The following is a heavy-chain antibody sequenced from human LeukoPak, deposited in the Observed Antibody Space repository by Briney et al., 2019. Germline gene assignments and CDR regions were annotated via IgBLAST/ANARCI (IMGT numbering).Heavy chain of an antibody. D-gene: IGHD1-26*01. CDR3: ARVTLINYWEHYFDY. V-gene: IGHV4-30-2*01. Sequence: PSETLSLTCAVSGGSISSGGYTWSWIRQPPGKGLEWIGYIYHSGSTYYNPSLKSRVTISVDRSKNQFSLKLSSVTAADTAVYYCARVTLINYWEHYFDYWGQGTLVTVSS. J-gene: IGHJ4*02. CDR2: IYHSGST. CDR1: GGSISSGGYT.